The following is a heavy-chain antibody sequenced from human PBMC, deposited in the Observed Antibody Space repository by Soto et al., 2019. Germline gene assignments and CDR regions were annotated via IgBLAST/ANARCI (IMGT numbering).Heavy chain of an antibody. CDR3: AREPYGDSQYFDY. CDR2: ISDDGRVT. V-gene: IGHV3-30*04. Sequence: QVQLVESGGGMVQPGTSLRLSCAASGFTFNSLSLHWVRQRPDKGLEWVAVISDDGRVTFYADFVKGRFTVSRDNSKNTIYLQVNSLRAEDTAVYYCAREPYGDSQYFDYWGQGTLVTFSS. CDR1: GFTFNSLS. D-gene: IGHD2-21*02. J-gene: IGHJ4*02.